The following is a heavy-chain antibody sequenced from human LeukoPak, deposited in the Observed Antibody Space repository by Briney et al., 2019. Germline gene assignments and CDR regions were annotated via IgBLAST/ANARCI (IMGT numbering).Heavy chain of an antibody. D-gene: IGHD3-22*01. Sequence: PSETLSLTCTVSGGSISSSNYYWGWIRQPPGKGLEWIGSIYYSGSTYYNPPLKSRVTISVDTSKNQFSLKLSSVTAADTAVYYCARTYYYDSSGYSLFDYWGQGTLVTVSS. V-gene: IGHV4-39*01. CDR2: IYYSGST. J-gene: IGHJ4*02. CDR3: ARTYYYDSSGYSLFDY. CDR1: GGSISSSNYY.